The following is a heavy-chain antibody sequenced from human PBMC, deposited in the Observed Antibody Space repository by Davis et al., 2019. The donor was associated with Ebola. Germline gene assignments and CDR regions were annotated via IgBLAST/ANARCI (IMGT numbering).Heavy chain of an antibody. J-gene: IGHJ4*02. CDR3: ATSGPYSSGWYYFDY. CDR2: IYPGDSDT. D-gene: IGHD6-19*01. V-gene: IGHV5-51*01. CDR1: GYRFTTYW. Sequence: GESLKISCKGSGYRFTTYWIGWVRQMPGKGLEWMGIIYPGDSDTRYSPSFQGQVTISADKSISTAYLQWSSLKASDTAMYYCATSGPYSSGWYYFDYWGQGTLVTVSS.